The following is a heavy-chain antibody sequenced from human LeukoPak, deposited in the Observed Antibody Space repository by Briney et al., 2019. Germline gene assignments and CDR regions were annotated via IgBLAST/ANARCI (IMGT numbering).Heavy chain of an antibody. CDR1: GFTFSSYA. D-gene: IGHD1-14*01. J-gene: IGHJ4*02. V-gene: IGHV3-30-3*01. Sequence: GGSLRLSCAASGFTFSSYAMHWVRQAPGKGLEWVAAISYDGSNKYYADSVKGRFTISRDNSKNTLYLQMNSLRAEDTAVDYCSRVGLGAESGVYYFDYLGQGTLVTVSS. CDR2: ISYDGSNK. CDR3: SRVGLGAESGVYYFDY.